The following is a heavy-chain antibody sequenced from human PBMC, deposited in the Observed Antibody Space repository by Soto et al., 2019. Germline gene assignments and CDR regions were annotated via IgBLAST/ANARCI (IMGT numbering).Heavy chain of an antibody. CDR1: GGSISSSSYY. J-gene: IGHJ5*02. Sequence: SETLSLTCTVSGGSISSSSYYWGWIRQPPGKGLEWIGSIYYSGSTYYNPSLKSRVTISVDTSKNQFSLKLSSVTAADTAVYYCARQGYSSGWYGLDWFDPWGQGTLVTVSS. V-gene: IGHV4-39*01. D-gene: IGHD6-19*01. CDR2: IYYSGST. CDR3: ARQGYSSGWYGLDWFDP.